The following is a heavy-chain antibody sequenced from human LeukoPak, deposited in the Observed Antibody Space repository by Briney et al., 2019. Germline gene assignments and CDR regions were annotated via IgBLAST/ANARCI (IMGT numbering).Heavy chain of an antibody. D-gene: IGHD6-19*01. V-gene: IGHV3-74*01. J-gene: IGHJ4*02. CDR2: VNSDGSST. CDR1: GFAFSSHW. Sequence: GGSLRLSCAASGFAFSSHWMHWVRQAPGMGLVWVSRVNSDGSSTSYAASVEGRFTISRDNAKNTLYLQMNSLRDEDTAVYYCARDSRSSGLTVDYWGRGALVTVSS. CDR3: ARDSRSSGLTVDY.